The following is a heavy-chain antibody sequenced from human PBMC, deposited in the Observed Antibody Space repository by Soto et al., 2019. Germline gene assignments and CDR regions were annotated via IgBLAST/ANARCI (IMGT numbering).Heavy chain of an antibody. CDR3: ARYEYDILTGYYTFDY. V-gene: IGHV4-31*03. D-gene: IGHD3-9*01. CDR2: IYYSGST. CDR1: GGSISSGGYY. Sequence: SETLSLTCTVSGGSISSGGYYWSWIRQHPGKGLEWIGYIYYSGSTYYNPSLKSRVTISVDTSKNQFSLKLSSVTAADTAVYYCARYEYDILTGYYTFDYWGQGTLVTVSS. J-gene: IGHJ4*02.